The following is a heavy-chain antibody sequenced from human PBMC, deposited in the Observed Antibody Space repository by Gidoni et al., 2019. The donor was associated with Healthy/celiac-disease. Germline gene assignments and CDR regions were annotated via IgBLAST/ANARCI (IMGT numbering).Heavy chain of an antibody. Sequence: QVQLVESGGGLVKPGGSLRLPCAASGLTFRDYYMSWIRQAPGKGLEWVSYISSSSSYTNYADSVKGRFTISRDNAKNSLYLQMNSLRAEDTAVYYCARNYYGSGRSPFDYWGQGTLVTVSS. CDR3: ARNYYGSGRSPFDY. CDR1: GLTFRDYY. J-gene: IGHJ4*02. V-gene: IGHV3-11*05. D-gene: IGHD3-10*01. CDR2: ISSSSSYT.